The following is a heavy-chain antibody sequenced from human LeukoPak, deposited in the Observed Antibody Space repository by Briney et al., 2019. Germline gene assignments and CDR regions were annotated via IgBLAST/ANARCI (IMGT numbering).Heavy chain of an antibody. D-gene: IGHD1-26*01. J-gene: IGHJ4*02. V-gene: IGHV3-49*04. CDR1: GFTFGDYG. CDR3: TRSESGTYKGGFDF. Sequence: GGSLRLSCTASGFTFGDYGMIWVRQAPGKGLEWVGFIRSKTYGGTTEYAASVKGRFTISRDDSKSIAYLHMNSLKPEDTAVYYCTRSESGTYKGGFDFWGQGTLVTVSS. CDR2: IRSKTYGGTT.